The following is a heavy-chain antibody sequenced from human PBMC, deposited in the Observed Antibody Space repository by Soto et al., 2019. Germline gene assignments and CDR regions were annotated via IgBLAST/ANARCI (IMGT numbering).Heavy chain of an antibody. CDR2: IYKSATT. CDR3: ARGRYCLTGRCFPNWFDS. J-gene: IGHJ5*01. V-gene: IGHV4-30-4*01. CDR1: GDSISNLDYF. D-gene: IGHD7-27*01. Sequence: NPSETLSLTCSVSGDSISNLDYFWAWIRQPPGQALEYIGYIYKSATTYYNPSFESRVANSVDTSKSQFSLNVTSVTAADTAVYFCARGRYCLTGRCFPNWFDSWGQGALVTVSS.